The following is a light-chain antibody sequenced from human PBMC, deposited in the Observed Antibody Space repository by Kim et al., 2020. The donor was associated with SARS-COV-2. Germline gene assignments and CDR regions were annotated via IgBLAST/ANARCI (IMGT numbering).Light chain of an antibody. CDR1: QSITIY. J-gene: IGKJ4*01. CDR3: QQSYSTPLT. CDR2: AAS. V-gene: IGKV1-39*01. Sequence: DIQMTQSPSSLSAFVGDRVTITCRASQSITIYLNWYQQKPGKAPKLLIYAASFLQDGVPSRFSGSGSGTDFTLTTSSLQPEDFATYFCQQSYSTPLTFGGGTKVDIK.